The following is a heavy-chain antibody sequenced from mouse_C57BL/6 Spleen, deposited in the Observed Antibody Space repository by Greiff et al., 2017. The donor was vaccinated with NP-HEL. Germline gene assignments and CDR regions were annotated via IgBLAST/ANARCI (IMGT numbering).Heavy chain of an antibody. Sequence: QVQLQQSGAELVRPGASVKLSCKASGYTFTDYYINWVKQRPGQGLEWIARIYPGSGNTYYNEKFKGKATLTAEKSSSTAYMQLSSLTSEDSAVYFCARSDGYYVGWWGQGTPLTVSS. J-gene: IGHJ2*01. CDR1: GYTFTDYY. CDR2: IYPGSGNT. CDR3: ARSDGYYVGW. V-gene: IGHV1-76*01. D-gene: IGHD2-3*01.